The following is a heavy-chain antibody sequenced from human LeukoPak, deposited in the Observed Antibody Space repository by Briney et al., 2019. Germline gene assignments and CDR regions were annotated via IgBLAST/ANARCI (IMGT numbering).Heavy chain of an antibody. CDR2: IKQDGSEK. J-gene: IGHJ3*02. D-gene: IGHD1-26*01. CDR1: GFTFSSYW. CDR3: ARVPLGGATAPEDAFDI. V-gene: IGHV3-7*02. Sequence: PGGSLRLSCAASGFTFSSYWMNWVRQAPGKGLEWVANIKQDGSEKYYVDSVKGRFTISRDNAKNSLFLQMNSLRAEDTAVYYCARVPLGGATAPEDAFDIWGQGTMVTVSS.